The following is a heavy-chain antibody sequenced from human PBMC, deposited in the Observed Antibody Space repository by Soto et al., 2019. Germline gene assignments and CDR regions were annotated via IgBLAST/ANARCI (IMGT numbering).Heavy chain of an antibody. J-gene: IGHJ5*02. CDR2: ISGSGDFT. D-gene: IGHD1-26*01. CDR1: GFIFGSYA. CDR3: TRDEGGSYYGWFDP. V-gene: IGHV3-23*01. Sequence: VGSLRLSCATSGFIFGSYAMNWVRQAPGKGLEWVSVISGSGDFTDYTDSVKGRFTISRDNSRQTLYLQMNSLKTEDTAVYYCTRDEGGSYYGWFDPWGQGTLVTVSS.